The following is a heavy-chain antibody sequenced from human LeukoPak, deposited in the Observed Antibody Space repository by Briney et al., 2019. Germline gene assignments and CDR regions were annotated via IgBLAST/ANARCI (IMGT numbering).Heavy chain of an antibody. Sequence: ASVKVSCKASGYTFTSYGISWVRQAPGQGLEWMGWISAYNGNTNYAQKLQGRVTMTTDTSTSTAYMELRSLRSDDTAVYYCARGPSEDCSSTSCCVNYYYYYMDVWGKGTTVTVSS. CDR1: GYTFTSYG. D-gene: IGHD2-2*01. J-gene: IGHJ6*03. V-gene: IGHV1-18*01. CDR3: ARGPSEDCSSTSCCVNYYYYYMDV. CDR2: ISAYNGNT.